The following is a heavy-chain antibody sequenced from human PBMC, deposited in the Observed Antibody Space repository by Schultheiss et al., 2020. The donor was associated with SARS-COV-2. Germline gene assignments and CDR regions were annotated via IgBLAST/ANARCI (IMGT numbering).Heavy chain of an antibody. V-gene: IGHV4-59*01. Sequence: GSLRLSCAVYGGSFSGYYWSWIRQPPGKGLEWIGYIYYSGSTNYNPSLKSRVTISVDTSKNQFSLKLSSVTAADTAVYYCARVQATRSPYYYYGMDVWGQGTTVTVSS. J-gene: IGHJ6*02. CDR3: ARVQATRSPYYYYGMDV. D-gene: IGHD2-15*01. CDR2: IYYSGST. CDR1: GGSFSGYY.